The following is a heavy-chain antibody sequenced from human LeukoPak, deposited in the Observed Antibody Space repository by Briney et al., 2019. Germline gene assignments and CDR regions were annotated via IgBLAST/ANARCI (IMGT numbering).Heavy chain of an antibody. CDR1: GFTFSDHY. CDR3: AKDGIAARPHYYYGMDV. Sequence: GGSLRLSCAASGFTFSDHYMDWVRQAPGKGLEWVGRTRNKANSYTTEYAASVKGRFTISRDDSKNSLYLQMNSLKTEDTAVYYCAKDGIAARPHYYYGMDVWGQGTTVTVSS. V-gene: IGHV3-72*01. D-gene: IGHD6-6*01. J-gene: IGHJ6*02. CDR2: TRNKANSYTT.